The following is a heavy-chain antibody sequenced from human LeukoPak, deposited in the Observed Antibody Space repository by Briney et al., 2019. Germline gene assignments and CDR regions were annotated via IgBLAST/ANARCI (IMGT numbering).Heavy chain of an antibody. CDR3: AREGLRSIADRRGTRHYMDV. D-gene: IGHD6-6*01. V-gene: IGHV1-2*02. J-gene: IGHJ6*03. Sequence: GASVKVSCKASGYTFTGYYMHWERQAPGQGLEWMGWINPNSGGTNYAQNFQGRVTMTTDTSTSTVYMELRSLRSDDTAVYYCAREGLRSIADRRGTRHYMDVWGKGTTVSVSS. CDR2: INPNSGGT. CDR1: GYTFTGYY.